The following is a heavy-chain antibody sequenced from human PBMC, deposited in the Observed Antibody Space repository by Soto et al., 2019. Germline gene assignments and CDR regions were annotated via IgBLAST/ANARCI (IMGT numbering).Heavy chain of an antibody. CDR3: ARSNTGFDP. CDR2: INHSGST. CDR1: GGSFSGSY. V-gene: IGHV4-34*01. D-gene: IGHD4-4*01. J-gene: IGHJ5*02. Sequence: QVQLQQWGAGLLKPSETLSRTCAVYGGSFSGSYWSWIRQPPGKGLEWIGEINHSGSTNYNPSLKSRLTISVDTSKNHFSLKLSSVTAADTAVYYCARSNTGFDPWGQGTLVTVSS.